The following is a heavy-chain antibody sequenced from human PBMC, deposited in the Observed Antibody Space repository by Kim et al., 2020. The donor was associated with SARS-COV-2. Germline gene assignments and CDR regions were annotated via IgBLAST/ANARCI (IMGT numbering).Heavy chain of an antibody. Sequence: RGSLRLSCAASGFTLSDYYMSWIRQAPGKGLEWVSYISSSSSYTKYADSVKGRFTISRDNAKNSLYLQVISLRPEDTAVYYCSRVPEGTTSAYYFDFWGQGTLVTVSS. CDR3: SRVPEGTTSAYYFDF. J-gene: IGHJ4*02. D-gene: IGHD1-1*01. V-gene: IGHV3-11*05. CDR1: GFTLSDYY. CDR2: ISSSSSYT.